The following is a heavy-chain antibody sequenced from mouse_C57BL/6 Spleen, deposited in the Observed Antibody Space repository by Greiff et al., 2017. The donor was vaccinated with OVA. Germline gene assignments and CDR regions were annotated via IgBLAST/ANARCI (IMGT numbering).Heavy chain of an antibody. Sequence: VKLQESGPELVKPGASVKISCKASGYAFSSSWMNWVKQRPGKGLEWIGRIYPGDGDTNYNGKFKGKATLTADKSSSTAYMQLSSLTSEDSAVYFCARYSNYWYFDVWGTGTTVTVSS. CDR2: IYPGDGDT. D-gene: IGHD2-5*01. CDR3: ARYSNYWYFDV. V-gene: IGHV1-82*01. CDR1: GYAFSSSW. J-gene: IGHJ1*03.